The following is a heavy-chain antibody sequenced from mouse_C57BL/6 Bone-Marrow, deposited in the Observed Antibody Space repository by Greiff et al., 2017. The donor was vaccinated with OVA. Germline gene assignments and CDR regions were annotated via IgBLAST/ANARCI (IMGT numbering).Heavy chain of an antibody. CDR3: TRDDGYYGVY. CDR1: GFTFSSYA. D-gene: IGHD2-3*01. V-gene: IGHV5-9-1*02. CDR2: ISSGGDYI. J-gene: IGHJ2*01. Sequence: EVKVVESGEGLVKPGGSLKLSCAASGFTFSSYAMSWVRQTPEQRLEWVAYISSGGDYIYYADTVKGRFTISRDNARNTLYLQMSSLKSEDTAMYYCTRDDGYYGVYWGQGTTLTVSS.